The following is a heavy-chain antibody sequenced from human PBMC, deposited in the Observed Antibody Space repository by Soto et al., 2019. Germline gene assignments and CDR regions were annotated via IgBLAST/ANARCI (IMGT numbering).Heavy chain of an antibody. J-gene: IGHJ4*02. CDR2: ITGSSSNL. V-gene: IGHV3-23*01. CDR1: GFTFRDYD. Sequence: EVQLLESGGGLEQPGGSLRLPCAASGFTFRDYDMSWVRQAPGKGLEWVTTITGSSSNLYYSDSVKGRFAISRDNSKNTLYLQMDSLTAEDTAVYYCAKGGAVYGLLTHDYWGQGTLVTVSS. CDR3: AKGGAVYGLLTHDY. D-gene: IGHD3-9*01.